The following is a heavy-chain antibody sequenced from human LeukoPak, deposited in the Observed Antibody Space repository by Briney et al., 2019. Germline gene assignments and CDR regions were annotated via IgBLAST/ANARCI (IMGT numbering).Heavy chain of an antibody. V-gene: IGHV3-11*06. J-gene: IGHJ4*02. CDR2: ISSSSSYT. Sequence: GGSLRLSCAASGFTFSDYYMSWIRQAPGKGLEWVSYISSSSSYTNYADPVKGRFSISRDNAKNSLYLQMNSLRAEDTAVYYCARGHHGGTLRFDYWGQGTLVTVSS. D-gene: IGHD1-26*01. CDR1: GFTFSDYY. CDR3: ARGHHGGTLRFDY.